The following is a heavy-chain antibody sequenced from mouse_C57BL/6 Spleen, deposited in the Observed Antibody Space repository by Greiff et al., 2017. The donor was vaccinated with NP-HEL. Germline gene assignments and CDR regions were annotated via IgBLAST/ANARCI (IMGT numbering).Heavy chain of an antibody. D-gene: IGHD2-4*01. CDR3: ARDDYDDSYAY. CDR2: IHPNSGST. Sequence: QVQLQQPGAELVKPGASVKLSCKASGYTFTSYWMHWVKQRTGQGLEWIGMIHPNSGSTNYNEKFKNKATLTVDKSSSTAYMKLSSLISEDSAVYYCARDDYDDSYAYGGQGTLVTVSA. J-gene: IGHJ3*01. CDR1: GYTFTSYW. V-gene: IGHV1-64*01.